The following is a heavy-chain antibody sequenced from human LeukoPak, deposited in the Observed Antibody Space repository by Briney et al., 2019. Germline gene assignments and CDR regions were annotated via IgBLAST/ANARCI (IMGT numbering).Heavy chain of an antibody. CDR1: GFTFSSYS. D-gene: IGHD1-26*01. CDR2: ISSSSSYI. V-gene: IGHV3-21*01. CDR3: ARDLYSGSYSYFDY. Sequence: GGSLRLSCAASGFTFSSYSMNWVRQAPGKGLEWVSSISSSSSYIYYADSVKGRFTISRDNAKNSLDLQMNSLRAEDTAVYYCARDLYSGSYSYFDYWGQGTLVTVSS. J-gene: IGHJ4*02.